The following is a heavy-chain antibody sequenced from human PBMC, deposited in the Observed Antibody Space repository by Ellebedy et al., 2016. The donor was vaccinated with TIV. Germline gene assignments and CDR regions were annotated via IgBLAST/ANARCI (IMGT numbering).Heavy chain of an antibody. CDR3: AREVYSKSAYFYYGMDA. J-gene: IGHJ6*02. D-gene: IGHD4-11*01. CDR1: GFLFSSYA. Sequence: GGSLRLSCAASGFLFSSYAMHWVRQAPGKGLEWVAVMSYDGGNEYYADSLKGRFTISRDNSKNTLYLQMNSLRPEDTAVYYCAREVYSKSAYFYYGMDAWGQGTTVTVSS. V-gene: IGHV3-30-3*01. CDR2: MSYDGGNE.